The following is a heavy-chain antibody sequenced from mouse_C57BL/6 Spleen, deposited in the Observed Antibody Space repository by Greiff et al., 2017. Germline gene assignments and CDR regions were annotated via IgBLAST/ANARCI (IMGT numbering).Heavy chain of an antibody. J-gene: IGHJ4*01. D-gene: IGHD1-1*01. Sequence: EVQLVESGGGLVQPGGSLKLSCAASGFTFSDYGMAWVRQAPRKGPEWVAFISNLAYSIYYADTVTGRFTISRENAKNTLYLEMRSLRSEDTAMYYCARRTTVVEGYAMDYWGQGTSVTVSS. CDR1: GFTFSDYG. CDR2: ISNLAYSI. CDR3: ARRTTVVEGYAMDY. V-gene: IGHV5-15*01.